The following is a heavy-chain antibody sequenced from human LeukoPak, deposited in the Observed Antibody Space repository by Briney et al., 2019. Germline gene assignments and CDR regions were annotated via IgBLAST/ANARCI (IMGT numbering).Heavy chain of an antibody. J-gene: IGHJ4*02. D-gene: IGHD2-21*02. Sequence: GGSLRLSCAASGFIFSSYGMHWVRQAPGKGLEWVAVIWFDGSKKYYADSVKGRITISRDDSKNTLYLQMNSLRAEDTAVYYCARDGCGGDCYLADYWGRGTLVTVSS. V-gene: IGHV3-33*01. CDR2: IWFDGSKK. CDR1: GFIFSSYG. CDR3: ARDGCGGDCYLADY.